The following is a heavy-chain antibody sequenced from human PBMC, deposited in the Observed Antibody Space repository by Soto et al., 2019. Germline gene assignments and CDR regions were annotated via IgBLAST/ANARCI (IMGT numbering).Heavy chain of an antibody. CDR2: ISAYNGKT. CDR3: ARDRGSYALDY. D-gene: IGHD1-26*01. Sequence: QVQLVQSGAEVKKPGASVKVSCKASAYTFTSYGIGWVRQSPGQGLEWMGWISAYNGKTNSAQKLQGRVTMTTDTPTTTAYMELRSPRSADTGVYYCARDRGSYALDYWGQGTLVTVAS. CDR1: AYTFTSYG. V-gene: IGHV1-18*01. J-gene: IGHJ4*02.